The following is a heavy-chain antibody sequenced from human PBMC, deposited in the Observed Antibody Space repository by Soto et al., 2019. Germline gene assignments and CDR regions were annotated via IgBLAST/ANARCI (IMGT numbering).Heavy chain of an antibody. Sequence: GGSLRLSCAASGFTFSSYAMSWVRQAPGKGLEWVSAISGSGGSTYYADSVKGRFTISRDNSKNTLYLQMNSLRAEDTAVYYCAKDRQPRSEQWLANAFDIWGQGTMVTVSS. CDR2: ISGSGGST. V-gene: IGHV3-23*01. CDR1: GFTFSSYA. CDR3: AKDRQPRSEQWLANAFDI. D-gene: IGHD6-19*01. J-gene: IGHJ3*02.